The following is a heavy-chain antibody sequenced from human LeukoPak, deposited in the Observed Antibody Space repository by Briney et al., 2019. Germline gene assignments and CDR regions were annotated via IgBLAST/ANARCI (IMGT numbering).Heavy chain of an antibody. CDR3: ARDFRDPIVGAHFDY. CDR1: GVSISSGDYY. Sequence: SETLSLTCTVSGVSISSGDYYWSWIRQPPGKGLEWIGYIYYSGSTYYNPSLKSRVTISVDTSKSQFSLKLSSVTAADTAVYYCARDFRDPIVGAHFDYWGQGTLVTVSS. D-gene: IGHD1-26*01. CDR2: IYYSGST. J-gene: IGHJ4*02. V-gene: IGHV4-30-4*01.